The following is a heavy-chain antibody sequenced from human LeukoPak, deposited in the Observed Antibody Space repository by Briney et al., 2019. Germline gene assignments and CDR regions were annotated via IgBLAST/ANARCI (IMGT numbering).Heavy chain of an antibody. J-gene: IGHJ5*02. Sequence: ASVTVSCKASGYTFTSFDINWVRQAPGQGLESMGWMNPNSGNTGYAQKFQGRVTISGDTSITTAYMELSSLRSEDTAMYYCARGRRKELFDPWGQGTLVTVSS. V-gene: IGHV1-8*03. CDR1: GYTFTSFD. D-gene: IGHD3-10*01. CDR2: MNPNSGNT. CDR3: ARGRRKELFDP.